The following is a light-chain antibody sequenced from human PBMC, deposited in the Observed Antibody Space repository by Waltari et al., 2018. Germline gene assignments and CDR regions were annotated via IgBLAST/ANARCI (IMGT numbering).Light chain of an antibody. J-gene: IGKJ1*01. CDR2: LGS. CDR3: MQALQTPA. V-gene: IGKV2-28*01. Sequence: DIVVTQSPLSLPVTPGEPASISCRSSQSLLHSNGYNYLDWYLQKPGQSPQLLIYLGSNRASGVPDRFSGSGSGTDFKLKISRVEAEDVGVYYCMQALQTPAFGQGTKVEIK. CDR1: QSLLHSNGYNY.